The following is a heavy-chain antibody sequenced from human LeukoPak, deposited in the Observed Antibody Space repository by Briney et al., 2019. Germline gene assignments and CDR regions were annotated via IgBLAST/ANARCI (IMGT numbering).Heavy chain of an antibody. J-gene: IGHJ4*02. D-gene: IGHD6-13*01. CDR3: AKDPAKGIAAAGYYFDY. Sequence: GGSLRLSCAASGFTFSNYAMHWVRQAPGKGLEWVAVISYDGSNKYYADSVQGRFTISRDNSKNTLYLQMNSLRAEDTAVYYCAKDPAKGIAAAGYYFDYWGQGTLVTVSS. CDR1: GFTFSNYA. V-gene: IGHV3-30*04. CDR2: ISYDGSNK.